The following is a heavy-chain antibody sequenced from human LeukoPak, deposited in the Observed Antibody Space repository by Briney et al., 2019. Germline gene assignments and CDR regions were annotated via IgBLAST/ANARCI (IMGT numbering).Heavy chain of an antibody. J-gene: IGHJ4*02. CDR3: AKDRSSVPAAGTFDY. CDR1: GFTFDDYA. D-gene: IGHD6-13*01. CDR2: ISWNSGSI. V-gene: IGHV3-9*01. Sequence: QPGGSLRLSCAASGFTFDDYAMHWVRQAPGKGLEWVSGISWNSGSIGYADSVKGRFTISRDNAKNSLYLQMNSLRAEDTALYYCAKDRSSVPAAGTFDYWGQGTLVTVSS.